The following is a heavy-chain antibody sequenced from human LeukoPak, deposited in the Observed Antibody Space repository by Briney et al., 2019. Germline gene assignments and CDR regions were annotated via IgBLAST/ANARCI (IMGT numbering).Heavy chain of an antibody. CDR1: GYTFASYG. J-gene: IGHJ4*02. V-gene: IGHV1-18*01. D-gene: IGHD3-10*01. CDR3: ARALLWFGEPSHIDY. Sequence: ASVKVSCKASGYTFASYGISWVRQAPGQGLEWMGWITAYNDNTNYAQKLQGRVTMTTDTSTSTAYMELRSLRSDDTAVYYCARALLWFGEPSHIDYWGQGTLVTASS. CDR2: ITAYNDNT.